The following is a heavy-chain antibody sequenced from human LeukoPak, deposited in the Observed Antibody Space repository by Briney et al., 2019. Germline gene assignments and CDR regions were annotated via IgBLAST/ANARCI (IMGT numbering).Heavy chain of an antibody. CDR2: ISGSGGST. CDR1: GFTFSSYA. CDR3: AKRYGWEASYYSYYMDV. V-gene: IGHV3-23*01. Sequence: GGSLRLSCAASGFTFSSYAMSWVRQAPGKGLEWVSAISGSGGSTYYADSVKGRFTISRDNSKNTLYLQMNSLRVEDTAVYYCAKRYGWEASYYSYYMDVWGKGTTVTISS. D-gene: IGHD2-8*02. J-gene: IGHJ6*03.